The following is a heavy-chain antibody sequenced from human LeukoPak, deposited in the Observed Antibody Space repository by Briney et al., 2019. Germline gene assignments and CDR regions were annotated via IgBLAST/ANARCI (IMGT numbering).Heavy chain of an antibody. CDR3: AKSMLAYYYDSSGYYSDAFDI. Sequence: GGSLRLSCAASGFTFSSYSMNWVRQAPGKGLEWVSSISSSSSYIYYADSVKGRFTISRDNAKNSLYLQMSSLRAEDMALYYCAKSMLAYYYDSSGYYSDAFDIWGQGTMVTVSS. J-gene: IGHJ3*02. CDR1: GFTFSSYS. D-gene: IGHD3-22*01. CDR2: ISSSSSYI. V-gene: IGHV3-21*04.